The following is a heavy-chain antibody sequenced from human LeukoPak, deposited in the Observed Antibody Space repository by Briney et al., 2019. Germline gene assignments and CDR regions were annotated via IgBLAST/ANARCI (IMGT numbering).Heavy chain of an antibody. Sequence: ASVKVSCKASGYTFTGCYMHWVRQAPGQGLEWMGWINPNSGGTNYAQKFQGRVTMTRDTSISTAYMELSRLRSDDTAVYYCARVRYNWNYDLDYWGQGTLVTVSS. J-gene: IGHJ4*02. CDR3: ARVRYNWNYDLDY. CDR1: GYTFTGCY. D-gene: IGHD1-7*01. CDR2: INPNSGGT. V-gene: IGHV1-2*02.